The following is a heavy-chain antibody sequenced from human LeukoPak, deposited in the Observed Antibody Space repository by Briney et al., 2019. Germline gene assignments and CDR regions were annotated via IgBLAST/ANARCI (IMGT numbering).Heavy chain of an antibody. V-gene: IGHV4-34*01. Sequence: SETLSLTCAVYGGSFSGYYWSWIRQPLGKGLEWIGEINHSGSTNYNPSLKSRVTISVDTSKNQFSLKLSSVTAADTAVYYCARHVVVRYFDWSIPYYYYMDVWGKGTTVTISS. CDR2: INHSGST. CDR3: ARHVVVRYFDWSIPYYYYMDV. J-gene: IGHJ6*03. CDR1: GGSFSGYY. D-gene: IGHD3-9*01.